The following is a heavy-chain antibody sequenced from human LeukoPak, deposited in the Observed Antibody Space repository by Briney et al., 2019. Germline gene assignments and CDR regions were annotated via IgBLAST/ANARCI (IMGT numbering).Heavy chain of an antibody. D-gene: IGHD3-22*01. Sequence: GESLQISCKGSGYSFTSYWIGWVRQMPGKGLEWMGIIYPGDSDTRYSPSFQGQVTISADKSISTAYLQWSSLKASDTAMYYCASLYDSSGYPSYFDYWGQGTLVTVSS. CDR1: GYSFTSYW. CDR3: ASLYDSSGYPSYFDY. V-gene: IGHV5-51*01. CDR2: IYPGDSDT. J-gene: IGHJ4*02.